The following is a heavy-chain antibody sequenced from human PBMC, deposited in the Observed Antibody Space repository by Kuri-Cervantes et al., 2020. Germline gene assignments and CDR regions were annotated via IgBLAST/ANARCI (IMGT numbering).Heavy chain of an antibody. CDR1: GFTFSSYS. Sequence: GESLKISYAASGFTFSSYSMNWVRQAPGKGLEWVSSISSSSYIYYADSVKGRFTISRDNAKNSLYLQMNSLRAEDTAVYYCARVGRLHIVWGQGTTVTVSS. D-gene: IGHD4-11*01. CDR2: ISSSSYI. J-gene: IGHJ6*02. V-gene: IGHV3-21*01. CDR3: ARVGRLHIV.